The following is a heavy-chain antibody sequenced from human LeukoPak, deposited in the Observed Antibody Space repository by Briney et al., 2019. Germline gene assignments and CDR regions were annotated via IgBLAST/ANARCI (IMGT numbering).Heavy chain of an antibody. V-gene: IGHV4-39*01. CDR2: IYYSGST. CDR3: ARGVVPAANFDY. Sequence: PSETLSLTCAVYGGSFSSYYWGWIRQPPGKGLEWIGSIYYSGSTYYNPSLKSRVTISVDTSKNQFSLKLSSVTAADTAVYYCARGVVPAANFDYWGQGTLVTVSS. J-gene: IGHJ4*02. CDR1: GGSFSSYY. D-gene: IGHD2-2*01.